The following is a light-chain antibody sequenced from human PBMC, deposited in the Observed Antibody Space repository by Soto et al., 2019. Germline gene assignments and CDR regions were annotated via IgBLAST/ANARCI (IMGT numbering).Light chain of an antibody. V-gene: IGKV1-5*01. Sequence: DIQMTQSPSTLSASVGDRVNITCRASQSAGRWLAWYQQKPGKAPKVLIFDSSTLESAVPSRFSGRGSGTEFTLTISSLQPDDFATYFCQQYNSYPFSFGPGTKVDI. CDR1: QSAGRW. CDR3: QQYNSYPFS. CDR2: DSS. J-gene: IGKJ3*01.